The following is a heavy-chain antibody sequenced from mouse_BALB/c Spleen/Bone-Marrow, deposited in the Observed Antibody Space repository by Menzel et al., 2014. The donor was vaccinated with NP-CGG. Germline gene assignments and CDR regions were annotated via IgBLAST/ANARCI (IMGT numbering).Heavy chain of an antibody. CDR1: GFTFSTYG. D-gene: IGHD4-1*01. Sequence: EVHLVESGGDLVKPGGSLKLSCAASGFTFSTYGMSWVRQTPDKRLEWVATISSGGGYTYYPDSVKGRLTISRDNANNTLYLQMSSLKSEDTAMYYCTRQRNWDHYAMDYWGQGTSVTVSS. V-gene: IGHV5-6*01. J-gene: IGHJ4*01. CDR2: ISSGGGYT. CDR3: TRQRNWDHYAMDY.